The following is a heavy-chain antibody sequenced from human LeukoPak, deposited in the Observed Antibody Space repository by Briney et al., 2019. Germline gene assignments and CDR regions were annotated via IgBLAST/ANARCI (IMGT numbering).Heavy chain of an antibody. V-gene: IGHV3-30*18. CDR2: ISYDGSNK. J-gene: IGHJ4*02. CDR1: GFTFSSFG. Sequence: GGSLRLSCAASGFTFSSFGMHWVRQAPGKGLEWVAVISYDGSNKYYADSVRGRFTISRDHSKNTLFLQMNSLRAEDTAVYYCAKDQQAMVRGVAYYLDSWGQGTLVTVSS. D-gene: IGHD3-10*01. CDR3: AKDQQAMVRGVAYYLDS.